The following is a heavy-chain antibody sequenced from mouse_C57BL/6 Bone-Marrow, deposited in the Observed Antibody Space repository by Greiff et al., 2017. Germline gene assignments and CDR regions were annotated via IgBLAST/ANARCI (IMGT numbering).Heavy chain of an antibody. V-gene: IGHV5-9-1*02. J-gene: IGHJ2*01. CDR1: GFTFSSYA. D-gene: IGHD2-1*01. CDR2: ISSGGDYI. CDR3: TRDAGNYGFDY. Sequence: EVQRVESGEGLVKPGGSLKLSCAASGFTFSSYAMSWVRQTPEKRLEWVAYISSGGDYIYYADTVKGRFTISRDNARNTLYLQRSSLKSEDTAMYYCTRDAGNYGFDYWGQGTTLTVSS.